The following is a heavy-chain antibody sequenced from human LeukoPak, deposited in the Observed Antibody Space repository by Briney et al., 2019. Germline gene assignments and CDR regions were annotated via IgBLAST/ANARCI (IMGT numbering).Heavy chain of an antibody. J-gene: IGHJ3*02. CDR1: GYTFTSYY. Sequence: ASVKVSCKASGYTFTSYYMHWVRQAPGQGLEWMGTINPSGGSTSYAQKFQGRVTMTRDTSTSTVYMELSSLRSEDTAVYYCARDPEAHYYYDSKVMAFDIWGQGTMVTVSS. D-gene: IGHD3-22*01. CDR2: INPSGGST. CDR3: ARDPEAHYYYDSKVMAFDI. V-gene: IGHV1-46*01.